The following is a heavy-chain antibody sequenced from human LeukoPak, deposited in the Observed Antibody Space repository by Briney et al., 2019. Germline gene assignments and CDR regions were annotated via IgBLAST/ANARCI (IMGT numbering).Heavy chain of an antibody. CDR1: GFTFSNYA. D-gene: IGHD3-3*01. CDR2: INDSGGST. J-gene: IGHJ4*02. Sequence: PGGSLRLSCAASGFTFSNYAMSWVRQAPGKGLEWVSAINDSGGSTYYADSVKGRFTISRDNSKNMLYLQMNSLSSEDTAVYYCAREGAGLFIDYWGQETLVTVSS. V-gene: IGHV3-23*01. CDR3: AREGAGLFIDY.